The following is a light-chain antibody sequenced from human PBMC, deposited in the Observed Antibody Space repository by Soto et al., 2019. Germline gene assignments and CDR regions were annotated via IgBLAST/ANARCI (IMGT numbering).Light chain of an antibody. V-gene: IGKV3-20*01. J-gene: IGKJ2*02. CDR3: QQYGSSPST. CDR2: DSS. CDR1: QSISSSF. Sequence: EIVLTQSPGTLSLSPGERATLSCRASQSISSSFLAWYQQKPGQAPRLLLHDSSDRATGIPDRFSGWGSGTDFTLTISTVEPEDLAVYFCQQYGSSPSTFGQGTKLEIK.